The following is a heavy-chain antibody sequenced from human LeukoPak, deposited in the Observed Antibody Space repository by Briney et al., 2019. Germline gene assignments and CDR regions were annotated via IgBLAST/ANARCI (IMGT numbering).Heavy chain of an antibody. CDR1: GFTFSSYA. J-gene: IGHJ4*02. V-gene: IGHV3-23*01. CDR3: AKLSRVVITTGFDY. Sequence: GGSLRLSCAASGFTFSSYAMSWVRQAPGKGLEWVSAISGSGGSTYYADSVKGRFTISRDNPKNTLYLQMNSLRAEDTAVYYCAKLSRVVITTGFDYWGQGTLVTVSS. CDR2: ISGSGGST. D-gene: IGHD3-22*01.